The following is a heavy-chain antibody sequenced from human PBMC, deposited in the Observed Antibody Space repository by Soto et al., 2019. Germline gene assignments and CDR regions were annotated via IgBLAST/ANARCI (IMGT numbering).Heavy chain of an antibody. CDR2: IYYSGST. CDR3: ARGGYPVPTPDL. J-gene: IGHJ2*01. D-gene: IGHD5-12*01. CDR1: GGSISSGGYY. V-gene: IGHV4-31*03. Sequence: QVQLQESGPGLVKPSQTLSLTCTVSGGSISSGGYYWSWIRQHPGKGLEWIGYIYYSGSTYYNPSLKSRVTISVATSKNQFSLKLSSVTAADTAVYYCARGGYPVPTPDLWGRGTLVTVSS.